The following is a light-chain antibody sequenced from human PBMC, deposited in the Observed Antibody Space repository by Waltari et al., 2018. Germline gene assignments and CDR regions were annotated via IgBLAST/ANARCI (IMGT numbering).Light chain of an antibody. CDR1: SIDVGGYNY. Sequence: QSALTQPASVYVPPGQSIPISCTGPSIDVGGYNYVSWYQQHPGKAPKLMIYEVSNRPSGVSNRFSGSKSGNTASLTISGLQAEDEADYYCSSYTSSSTVVFGGGTKLTVL. CDR2: EVS. CDR3: SSYTSSSTVV. V-gene: IGLV2-14*01. J-gene: IGLJ2*01.